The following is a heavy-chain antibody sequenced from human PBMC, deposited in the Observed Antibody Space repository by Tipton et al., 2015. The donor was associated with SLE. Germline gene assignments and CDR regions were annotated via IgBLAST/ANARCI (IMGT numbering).Heavy chain of an antibody. CDR1: GGSFSGYY. Sequence: TLSLTCAVYGGSFSGYYWSWIRQPPGKGLEWIGEINHSGSTNYNPSLKSRVTISVDTSKNQFSLKLSSVTAADTAVYYCASSDYYDSRYFDYWGQGTLVTVSS. CDR3: ASSDYYDSRYFDY. D-gene: IGHD3-22*01. V-gene: IGHV4-34*01. CDR2: INHSGST. J-gene: IGHJ4*02.